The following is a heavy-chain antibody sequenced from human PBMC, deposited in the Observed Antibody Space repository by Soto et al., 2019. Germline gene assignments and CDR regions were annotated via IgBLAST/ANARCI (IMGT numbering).Heavy chain of an antibody. CDR1: GYTFTSYA. CDR3: ARDLSSGWYYNAFDI. Sequence: GASVKVSCKASGYTFTSYAMHWVRQAPGQRLEWMGWINAGNGNTKYSQKFQGRVTITRDTSASTAYMGLSSLRSEDTAVYYCARDLSSGWYYNAFDIRGQGTMVTVSS. J-gene: IGHJ3*02. CDR2: INAGNGNT. V-gene: IGHV1-3*01. D-gene: IGHD6-19*01.